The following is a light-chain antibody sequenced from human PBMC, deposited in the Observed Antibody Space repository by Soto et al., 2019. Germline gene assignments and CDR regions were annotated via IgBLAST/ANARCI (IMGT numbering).Light chain of an antibody. CDR1: QSLGGN. CDR2: RAS. V-gene: IGKV3-15*01. J-gene: IGKJ1*01. Sequence: EIVMTQSPATLSVSPGDTATLSCRASQSLGGNLAWYQQKPGQAPRLLIFRASSRATGVPARFSGSGSGTEFTLTISSLQSEDFAVYYCQHYNTWPWTFGQGTKVDIK. CDR3: QHYNTWPWT.